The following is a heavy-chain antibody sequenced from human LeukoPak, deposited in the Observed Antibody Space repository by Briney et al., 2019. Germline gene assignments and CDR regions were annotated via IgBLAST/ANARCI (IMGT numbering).Heavy chain of an antibody. J-gene: IGHJ4*02. CDR1: GGSISSSSYY. CDR3: ARGRIAVAGTLFDY. CDR2: IYYSGST. Sequence: KPSETLSLTCTVSGGSISSSSYYWGWIRQPPGKGLEWIGSIYYSGSTYYNPSLKSRVTISVDTSKNQFSLKLSSVTAADTAVYYCARGRIAVAGTLFDYWGQGTLVTVSS. D-gene: IGHD6-19*01. V-gene: IGHV4-39*07.